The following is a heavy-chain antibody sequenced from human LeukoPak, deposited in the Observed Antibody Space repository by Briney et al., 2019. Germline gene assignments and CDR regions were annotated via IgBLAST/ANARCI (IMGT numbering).Heavy chain of an antibody. CDR3: ARRLSIVGATTDYFDY. CDR2: IYTSGST. V-gene: IGHV4-4*07. Sequence: SETLSLTCTVSGGSISSYYWSWIRQPAGKGLEWIGRIYTSGSTNYNPSLKSRVTISVDKSKNQFSLKLSSVTAADTAVYYCARRLSIVGATTDYFDYWGQGTLVTVSS. CDR1: GGSISSYY. D-gene: IGHD1-26*01. J-gene: IGHJ4*02.